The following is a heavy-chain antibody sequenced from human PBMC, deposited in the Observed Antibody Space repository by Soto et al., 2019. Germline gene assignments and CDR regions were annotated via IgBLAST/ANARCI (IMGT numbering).Heavy chain of an antibody. J-gene: IGHJ4*02. D-gene: IGHD1-7*01. V-gene: IGHV3-7*03. CDR3: VRGTLSPGLDN. CDR1: GFTLGNYW. Sequence: GGSLSLSCAASGFTLGNYWMNWVRQAPGKGLEWVANIKQEGSKKTYVDSVKGRFTISRDNAKNSLYLQINSLRAEDTAVYFCVRGTLSPGLDNWGQGTLVTVSS. CDR2: IKQEGSKK.